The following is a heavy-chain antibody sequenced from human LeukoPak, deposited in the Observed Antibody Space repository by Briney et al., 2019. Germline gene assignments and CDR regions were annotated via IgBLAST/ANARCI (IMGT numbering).Heavy chain of an antibody. CDR1: GFIFSDYH. J-gene: IGHJ3*01. D-gene: IGHD2-2*01. Sequence: PGGSLRLSCAASGFIFSDYHMSWIRQAPGKGLEWVSYISGSGSTIYYADAVEGRFTISRDNANNPLFLQMNSLRAEDTAVYYCATYRCTGDSCYADYDAFDFWGQGTTVIVSS. CDR2: ISGSGSTI. V-gene: IGHV3-11*04. CDR3: ATYRCTGDSCYADYDAFDF.